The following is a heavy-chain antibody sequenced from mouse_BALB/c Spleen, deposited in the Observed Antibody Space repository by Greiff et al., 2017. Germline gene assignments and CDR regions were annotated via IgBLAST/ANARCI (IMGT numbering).Heavy chain of an antibody. CDR1: GFSLTSYG. V-gene: IGHV2-9*02. Sequence: VKLMESGPGLVAPSQSLSITCTVSGFSLTSYGVHWVRQPPGKGLEWLGVIWAGGSTNYNSALMSRLSISKDNSKSQVFLKMNSLQTDDTAMYYCARERGYGNYAMDYWGQGTSVTVSS. D-gene: IGHD2-10*02. CDR2: IWAGGST. J-gene: IGHJ4*01. CDR3: ARERGYGNYAMDY.